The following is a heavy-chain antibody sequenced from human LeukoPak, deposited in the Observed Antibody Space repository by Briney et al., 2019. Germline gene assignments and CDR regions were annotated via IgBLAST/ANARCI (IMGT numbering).Heavy chain of an antibody. V-gene: IGHV1-2*02. CDR2: INPNSGGT. J-gene: IGHJ6*04. CDR3: ARGFSSSSRVAV. D-gene: IGHD6-6*01. CDR1: GYTFTSYV. Sequence: ASVKVSCKASGYTFTSYVISWVRQAPGRGLEWMGWINPNSGGTNYAQKFQGRVTMTRDTSISTAYMELSRLRSDDTAVYYCARGFSSSSRVAVWGKGTTVTVSS.